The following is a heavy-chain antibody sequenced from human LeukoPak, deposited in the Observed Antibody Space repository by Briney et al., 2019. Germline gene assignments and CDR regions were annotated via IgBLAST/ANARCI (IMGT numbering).Heavy chain of an antibody. CDR3: AKIRVVRGVMIPYYFDY. Sequence: GGSLRLSCAASGFTFSSYAMSWVRQAPGKGLEWASAISGSGGSTYYADSVKGRFTISRDNSKNTLYLQMNSLRAEDTAVYYCAKIRVVRGVMIPYYFDYWGQGTLVTVSS. CDR1: GFTFSSYA. CDR2: ISGSGGST. D-gene: IGHD3-10*01. V-gene: IGHV3-23*01. J-gene: IGHJ4*02.